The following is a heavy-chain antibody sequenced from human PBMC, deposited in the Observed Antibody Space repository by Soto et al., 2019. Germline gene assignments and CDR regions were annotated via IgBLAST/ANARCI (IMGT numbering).Heavy chain of an antibody. J-gene: IGHJ4*02. V-gene: IGHV1-18*01. D-gene: IGHD2-15*01. CDR1: GYSFTIYG. CDR3: ASGRVRSCLGGTCPFGS. CDR2: ISTYDGNT. Sequence: QVQLVQSGAEVKNPGASVRVSCRASGYSFTIYGITWVRQAPGQGLEWMGWISTYDGNTHYAQNFQGRVSMARDTSTSPAYVDQRSLRSDDTAVYYCASGRVRSCLGGTCPFGSWGQGTLVTVSS.